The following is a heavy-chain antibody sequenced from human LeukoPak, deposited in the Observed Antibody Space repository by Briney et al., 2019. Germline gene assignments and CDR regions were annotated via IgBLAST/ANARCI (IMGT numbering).Heavy chain of an antibody. Sequence: ASVKVSCKVSGYTLTHSDIHWVRQAPGKGLEWMGGFDPDRSETVYSQKFQGRLTLTQDTSIDTAYMGLTSLRSEDTAVIFCATRQHYDTDDSWGQGTLVTVSS. CDR3: ATRQHYDTDDS. CDR2: FDPDRSET. CDR1: GYTLTHSD. J-gene: IGHJ1*01. D-gene: IGHD3-22*01. V-gene: IGHV1-24*01.